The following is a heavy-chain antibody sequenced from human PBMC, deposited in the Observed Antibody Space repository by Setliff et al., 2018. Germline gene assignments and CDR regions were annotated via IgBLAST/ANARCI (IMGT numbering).Heavy chain of an antibody. CDR2: IYPGDSDT. V-gene: IGHV5-51*01. CDR1: GYSFTSYW. CDR3: ARQRGYYDILTGYYTNYYYMDV. Sequence: PGESLKISCQGSGYSFTSYWIGWVRQMPGKGLEWMGIIYPGDSDTRYSPSFQGQVTISADKSISTAYLQWSSLKASDTAMYYCARQRGYYDILTGYYTNYYYMDVWGKGTTVTVSS. J-gene: IGHJ6*03. D-gene: IGHD3-9*01.